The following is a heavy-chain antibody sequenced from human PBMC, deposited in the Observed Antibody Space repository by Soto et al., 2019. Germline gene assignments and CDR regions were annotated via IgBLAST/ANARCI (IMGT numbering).Heavy chain of an antibody. CDR1: GFTFSSYA. V-gene: IGHV3-23*01. CDR3: AKVIKERFLEWSLSYYYGMDV. D-gene: IGHD3-3*01. CDR2: ISGSGGST. J-gene: IGHJ6*02. Sequence: GGSLRLSCAASGFTFSSYAMSWVRQAPGKGLEWVSAISGSGGSTYYADSVKGRFTISRDNSKNTLYLQMNSLRAEDTAVYYCAKVIKERFLEWSLSYYYGMDVWGQGTTVTVSS.